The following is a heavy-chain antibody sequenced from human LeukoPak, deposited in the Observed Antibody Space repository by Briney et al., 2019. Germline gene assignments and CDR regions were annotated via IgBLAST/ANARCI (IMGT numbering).Heavy chain of an antibody. J-gene: IGHJ6*02. CDR2: IYYTGGT. V-gene: IGHV4-59*08. CDR1: GGSIGSNY. Sequence: SETLSLTCTVSGGSIGSNYWTWIRQPPGKGLEYIGYIYYTGGTNYNPSLKSRVTISVDTSKNQFSLKLSSVTAADTAVYYCARQMHLGGMDVWGQGTTVTVSS. CDR3: ARQMHLGGMDV. D-gene: IGHD3-16*01.